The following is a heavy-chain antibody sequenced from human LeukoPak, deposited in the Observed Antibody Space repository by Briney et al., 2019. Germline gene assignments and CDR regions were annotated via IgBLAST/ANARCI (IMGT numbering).Heavy chain of an antibody. CDR3: ARGYYYDSSGYYSPYFQH. CDR2: ISSSGSTI. CDR1: GFTFSSYE. D-gene: IGHD3-22*01. J-gene: IGHJ1*01. Sequence: PGGSLRLSCAASGFTFSSYEMNWVRQAPGKGLEWFSYISSSGSTIYYADSVKGRFTISRDNAKNSLYLQMNSLRAEDTAVYYCARGYYYDSSGYYSPYFQHWGQGTLVTVSS. V-gene: IGHV3-48*03.